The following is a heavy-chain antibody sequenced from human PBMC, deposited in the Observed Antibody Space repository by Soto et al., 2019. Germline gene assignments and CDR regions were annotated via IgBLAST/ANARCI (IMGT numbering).Heavy chain of an antibody. D-gene: IGHD2-15*01. CDR3: ATLPPRIVVVVLPIPT. J-gene: IGHJ4*02. CDR2: IYHTGST. V-gene: IGHV4-4*02. Sequence: QVQLQESGPRLVKPSGTLSLTCAVSGASISSTNWWTWVRQPPGKGLEWIGEIYHTGSTKYNPSLKSRVTIXXDKSNNQFSRKLSSVTAADTAVYYCATLPPRIVVVVLPIPTWGQGTLVTVSS. CDR1: GASISSTNW.